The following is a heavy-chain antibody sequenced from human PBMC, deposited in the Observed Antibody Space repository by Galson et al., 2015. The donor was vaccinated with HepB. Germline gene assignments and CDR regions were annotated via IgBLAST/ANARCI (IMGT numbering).Heavy chain of an antibody. J-gene: IGHJ3*02. CDR2: ISAYNGNT. CDR3: ARGEYLYDFWSGTDAFDI. CDR1: GYTFTSYG. V-gene: IGHV1-18*01. D-gene: IGHD3-3*01. Sequence: SVKVSCKASGYTFTSYGISWVRQAPGQGLEWMGWISAYNGNTNYAQKLQGRVTMTTDTSTSTAYMELRSLRSDDTAVYYCARGEYLYDFWSGTDAFDIWGQGTMVTVSS.